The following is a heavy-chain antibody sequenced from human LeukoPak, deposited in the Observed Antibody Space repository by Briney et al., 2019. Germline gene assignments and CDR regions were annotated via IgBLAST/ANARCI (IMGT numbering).Heavy chain of an antibody. D-gene: IGHD6-13*01. CDR1: GFTFSSYG. V-gene: IGHV3-33*08. CDR3: ASSIFAAAGSYYYYGMDV. CDR2: IWYDGSNK. Sequence: PGGSLRLSCAASGFTFSSYGMHWVRQAPGKGLEWVAVIWYDGSNKYYADSVKGRFTISRDNSKNTLYLQMNSLRAEDTAVYYCASSIFAAAGSYYYYGMDVWGQGTTVTVSS. J-gene: IGHJ6*02.